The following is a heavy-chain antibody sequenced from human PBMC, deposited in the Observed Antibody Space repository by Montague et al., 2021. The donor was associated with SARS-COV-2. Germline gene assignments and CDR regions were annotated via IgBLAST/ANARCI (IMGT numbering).Heavy chain of an antibody. CDR2: TYYRSKWYN. J-gene: IGHJ6*02. Sequence: CAISGDSVAKNSATSNWDRQSPSTGPELLGRTYYRSKWYNDYAVSVRGRVTINPDTSKNQFSLQLNSVTPEDTAIYYCTSGREGNYNVMDVWGQGTTVTVSS. CDR3: TSGREGNYNVMDV. D-gene: IGHD1-1*01. V-gene: IGHV6-1*01. CDR1: GDSVAKNSAT.